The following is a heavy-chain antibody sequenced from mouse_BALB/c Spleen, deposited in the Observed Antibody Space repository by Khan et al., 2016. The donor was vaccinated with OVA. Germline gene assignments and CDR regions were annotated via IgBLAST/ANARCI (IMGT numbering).Heavy chain of an antibody. CDR2: IAPANGNT. V-gene: IGHV14-3*02. CDR1: GFTINDSY. D-gene: IGHD2-12*01. CDR3: ARPSYDPRDFDD. J-gene: IGHJ1*01. Sequence: VQLQQSGAELVKPGASVKLSCTASGFTINDSYLPWVKQRPEQGLEWIGRIAPANGNTQYDPNFQGKATLTSDTSSNTSYLQLTNLTSEDTAVXYCARPSYDPRDFDDWGEGTTVTVSA.